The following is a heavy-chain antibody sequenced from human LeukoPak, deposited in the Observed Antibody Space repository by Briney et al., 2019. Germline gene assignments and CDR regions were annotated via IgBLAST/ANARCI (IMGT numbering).Heavy chain of an antibody. CDR3: ARGWGGGLFPYYFDY. V-gene: IGHV4-61*02. CDR2: IYTSGST. Sequence: SETLSLTCTVSGGSISSGSYYWSWIRQPAGKGLEWIGRIYTSGSTNYNPSLKSRVTISVDTSKNQFSLKLSSVTAADTAVYYCARGWGGGLFPYYFDYWGQGTLVTVSS. J-gene: IGHJ4*02. D-gene: IGHD3-10*01. CDR1: GGSISSGSYY.